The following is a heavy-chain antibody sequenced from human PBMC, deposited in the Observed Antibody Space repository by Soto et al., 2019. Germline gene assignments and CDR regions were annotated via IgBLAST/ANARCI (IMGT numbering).Heavy chain of an antibody. J-gene: IGHJ6*02. D-gene: IGHD2-2*01. V-gene: IGHV4-39*01. CDR1: GGAIATTSYH. Sequence: SETLSLTCTVSGGAIATTSYHWDWVRQSPGKGLEWIGSIYFSGTTYYKASLKSRVTISVDTSKNQFSLRLTSVTAADTAVYYRARSLGSTAAAPHYHYFYGMDVWGQGTTVTVSS. CDR3: ARSLGSTAAAPHYHYFYGMDV. CDR2: IYFSGTT.